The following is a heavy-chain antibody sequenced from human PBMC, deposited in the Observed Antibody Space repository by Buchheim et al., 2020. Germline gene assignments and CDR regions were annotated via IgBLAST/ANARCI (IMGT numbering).Heavy chain of an antibody. CDR2: ISYDGSNK. Sequence: QVQLVESGGGVVQPGRSLRLSCAASGFTFSSYAMHWVRQAPGKGLEWVAVISYDGSNKYYADSVKGRFTISRDNSKNTLYLQMNSLRAEDTAVYYCARVVLSGGSYRHDTDYWGQGTL. CDR3: ARVVLSGGSYRHDTDY. D-gene: IGHD1-26*01. V-gene: IGHV3-30-3*01. J-gene: IGHJ4*02. CDR1: GFTFSSYA.